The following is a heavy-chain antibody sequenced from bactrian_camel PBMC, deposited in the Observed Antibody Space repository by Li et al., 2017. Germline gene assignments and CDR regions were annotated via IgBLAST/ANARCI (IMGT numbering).Heavy chain of an antibody. CDR2: INSGEGGT. V-gene: IGHV3S31*01. CDR3: ANADVYRLGYVIMQNY. D-gene: IGHD5*01. Sequence: VQLVESGGGLVQPGGSLRLSCAASGFTFSDYAMTWVRQAPGKGLEWVSFINSGEGGTYYADSVKGRFTISRDNAKNTLYLQLNSLKTEDTAMYYCANADVYRLGYVIMQNYWGQGTQVTVS. CDR1: GFTFSDYA. J-gene: IGHJ4*01.